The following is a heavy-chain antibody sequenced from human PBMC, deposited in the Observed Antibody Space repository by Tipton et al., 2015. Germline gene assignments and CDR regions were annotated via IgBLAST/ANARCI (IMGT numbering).Heavy chain of an antibody. D-gene: IGHD4-23*01. CDR1: GFNFPNFW. V-gene: IGHV5-51*03. CDR2: IFPADSDT. Sequence: QLVQSGAEVKKPGESLTISCSTSGFNFPNFWIAWVRQRPGKGLEWMGMIFPADSDTTYSPSFQGHVTISADKSTSPAYLHLTNLQASDTAIYYCTRRGGDFWGQGTLVSVST. CDR3: TRRGGDF. J-gene: IGHJ4*02.